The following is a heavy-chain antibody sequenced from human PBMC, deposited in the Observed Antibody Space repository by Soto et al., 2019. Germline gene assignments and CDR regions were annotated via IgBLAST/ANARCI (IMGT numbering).Heavy chain of an antibody. J-gene: IGHJ6*02. Sequence: EVQLLESGGGLGQPGGSLRLSCAASGFTFSSYAMTWVRQAPGRGLEWVSAISGTGSPTYYADSVMGRFTISRDNSKNTLYLQMNSLRADDTAVYYCARDMSGGTYNYYYGMDVWRQGTTVTVSS. CDR2: ISGTGSPT. CDR1: GFTFSSYA. CDR3: ARDMSGGTYNYYYGMDV. D-gene: IGHD1-26*01. V-gene: IGHV3-23*01.